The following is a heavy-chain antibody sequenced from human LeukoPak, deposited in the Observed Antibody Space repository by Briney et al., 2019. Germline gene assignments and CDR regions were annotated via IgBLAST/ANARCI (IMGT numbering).Heavy chain of an antibody. CDR3: ARGLGYGDYARSRYYFDY. CDR1: GGSISSGGYY. Sequence: SQTLSLNCTVSGGSISSGGYYWSWIRQHPGKGLEWIGYIYYSGSTYYNPSLKSRVTISVDTSKNQFSLKLSSVTAADTAVYYCARGLGYGDYARSRYYFDYWGQGTLVTVSS. D-gene: IGHD4-17*01. V-gene: IGHV4-31*03. J-gene: IGHJ4*02. CDR2: IYYSGST.